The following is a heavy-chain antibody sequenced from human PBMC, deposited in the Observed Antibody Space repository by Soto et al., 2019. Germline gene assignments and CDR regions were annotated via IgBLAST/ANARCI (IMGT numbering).Heavy chain of an antibody. CDR2: IYYSGST. J-gene: IGHJ5*02. CDR3: ASHRIVVVAAGWFDP. D-gene: IGHD2-15*01. CDR1: GGSISSSSYY. V-gene: IGHV4-39*01. Sequence: QLQLQESGPGLVKPSETLSLTCTVSGGSISSSSYYWGWIRQPPGKGREWIGSIYYSGSTYYNPSLKSRVTISLDTSKNQLSLKLRSVTAADTAVYDCASHRIVVVAAGWFDPWGQGTLVTVSS.